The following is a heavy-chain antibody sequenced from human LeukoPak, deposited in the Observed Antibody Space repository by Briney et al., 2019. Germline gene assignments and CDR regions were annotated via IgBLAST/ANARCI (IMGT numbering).Heavy chain of an antibody. V-gene: IGHV5-51*01. CDR2: IYPGDSDT. CDR1: GYSFTSYW. CDR3: ARGGGYIVVVPAARVNAFDI. Sequence: GESLKISCKGSGYSFTSYWIGWVRQMPGKGLEWMGIIYPGDSDTRYSPSFQGQVTISADKSISTAYLQWSSLKASDTAMYYCARGGGYIVVVPAARVNAFDIWGQGTMVTVSS. D-gene: IGHD2-2*01. J-gene: IGHJ3*02.